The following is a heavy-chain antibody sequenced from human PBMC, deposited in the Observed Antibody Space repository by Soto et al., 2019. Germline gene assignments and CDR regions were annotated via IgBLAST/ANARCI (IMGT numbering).Heavy chain of an antibody. J-gene: IGHJ4*02. CDR1: GFAFSNYR. D-gene: IGHD6-13*01. V-gene: IGHV3-33*01. CDR3: ARDWWEEPAGKETVSQFDY. Sequence: GGSLRLSSTASGFAFSNYRIHWVRQAPGRGLEWVADIWSDGTKKFYAGSVRGRFTISRDNSKNTIYLQMNSLRAEDTAVYYCARDWWEEPAGKETVSQFDYWGQGTRVTVSS. CDR2: IWSDGTKK.